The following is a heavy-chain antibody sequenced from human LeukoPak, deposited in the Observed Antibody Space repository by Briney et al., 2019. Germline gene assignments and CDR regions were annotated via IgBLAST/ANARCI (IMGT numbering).Heavy chain of an antibody. J-gene: IGHJ4*02. CDR2: ISGSGDST. V-gene: IGHV3-23*01. D-gene: IGHD2-8*02. Sequence: PGGSLRLSCATSGFTFSSYGMTWVRQAPGKGLEWVSTISGSGDSTYYADSVKGRFTISRDNSKNTLYLQMNSLRAEDTALYYCATYRQVLLPFESWGQGTLVTVSS. CDR3: ATYRQVLLPFES. CDR1: GFTFSSYG.